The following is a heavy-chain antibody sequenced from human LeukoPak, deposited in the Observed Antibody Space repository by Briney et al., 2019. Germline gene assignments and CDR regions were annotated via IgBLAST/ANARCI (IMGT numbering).Heavy chain of an antibody. CDR3: ASITMVRGDIFAFDI. V-gene: IGHV4-59*08. D-gene: IGHD3-10*01. Sequence: SETLSLTCTVSGGSISSYYWSWIRQPPGKGLEWIGYIYYSGSTNYNPSLKSRVTISVDTSKNQFSLKLSSVTAADTAVYYCASITMVRGDIFAFDIWGQGTMVTVSS. CDR1: GGSISSYY. CDR2: IYYSGST. J-gene: IGHJ3*02.